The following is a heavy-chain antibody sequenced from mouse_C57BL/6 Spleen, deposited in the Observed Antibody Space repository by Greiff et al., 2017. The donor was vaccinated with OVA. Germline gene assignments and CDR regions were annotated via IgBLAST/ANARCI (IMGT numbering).Heavy chain of an antibody. CDR2: IRSKSNNYAT. V-gene: IGHV10-1*01. Sequence: EVQLVESGGGLVQPKGSLKLSCAASGFSFNTYAMNWVRQAPGKGLEWVARIRSKSNNYATYYADSVKDRFTISRDDSESMLYLQMNNLKTEDTAMYYCVRHEGSGFAYWGQGTLVTVSA. CDR3: VRHEGSGFAY. CDR1: GFSFNTYA. J-gene: IGHJ3*01.